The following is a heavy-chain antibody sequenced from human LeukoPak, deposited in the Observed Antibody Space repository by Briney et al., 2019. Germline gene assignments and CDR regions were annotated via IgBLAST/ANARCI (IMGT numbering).Heavy chain of an antibody. CDR3: ARRTYYYDSSGYLDY. CDR1: GYSISSGYY. D-gene: IGHD3-22*01. V-gene: IGHV4-38-2*01. J-gene: IGHJ4*02. Sequence: PSETLSLTCGVSGYSISSGYYWGWIRQPPGKGGEGIGSIYHSGRTYYKPSLKSRVTISVDTSKNQFSLKLSSVTAADTAVYYCARRTYYYDSSGYLDYWGQGTLVTVSS. CDR2: IYHSGRT.